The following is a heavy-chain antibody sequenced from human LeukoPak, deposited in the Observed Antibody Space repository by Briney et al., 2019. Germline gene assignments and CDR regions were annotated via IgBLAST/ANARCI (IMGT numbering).Heavy chain of an antibody. CDR3: ARGLSITMIADAFDI. D-gene: IGHD3-22*01. J-gene: IGHJ3*02. V-gene: IGHV1-69*13. CDR1: GGTFSSYA. CDR2: IIPIFGTA. Sequence: GASVKVSFTASGGTFSSYAISWVRQAPGQGLEWMGGIIPIFGTANYAQKFQGRVTITADESTSTAYMELSSLRSEDTAVYYCARGLSITMIADAFDIWGQGTMVTVSS.